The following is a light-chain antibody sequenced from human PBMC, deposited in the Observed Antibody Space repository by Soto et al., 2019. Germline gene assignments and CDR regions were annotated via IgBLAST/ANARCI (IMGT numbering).Light chain of an antibody. CDR3: QQYHIYWT. Sequence: DIPMTQSPSTLSASVGDRVTITCRASQSISTWLAWYQQKPGKAPKLLIYKASSLESGVPSRFSGSGSGTEFTLTISSLQPDDFATYYCQQYHIYWTFGQGTKVEIK. CDR2: KAS. CDR1: QSISTW. V-gene: IGKV1-5*03. J-gene: IGKJ1*01.